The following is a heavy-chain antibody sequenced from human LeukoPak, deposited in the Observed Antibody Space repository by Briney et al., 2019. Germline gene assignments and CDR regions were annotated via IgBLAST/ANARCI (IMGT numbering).Heavy chain of an antibody. CDR2: ISSSSSYI. CDR3: ARIPRIPYYDSSGYYDP. Sequence: GGSLRLSCAAFGFTFSSYSMNWVRQAPGKGLEWVSSISSSSSYIYYADSVKGRFTISRDNAKNSLYLQMNSLRAEDTAVYYCARIPRIPYYDSSGYYDPWGQGTLVTVSS. V-gene: IGHV3-21*01. D-gene: IGHD3-22*01. CDR1: GFTFSSYS. J-gene: IGHJ5*02.